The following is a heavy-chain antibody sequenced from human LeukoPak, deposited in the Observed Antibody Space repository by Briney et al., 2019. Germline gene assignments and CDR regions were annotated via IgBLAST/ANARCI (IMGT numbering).Heavy chain of an antibody. CDR2: IKQDGSEK. D-gene: IGHD3-3*01. Sequence: GGSLRLSCAASGFTFSSYWMSWVRQAPGKGLEWVANIKQDGSEKYYVDSVKGRFTISRDDAKNSLYLQMNSLRAEDTAVYYCARDPRITIFGVVTRSFDIWAKGQWSPSRQ. CDR3: ARDPRITIFGVVTRSFDI. V-gene: IGHV3-7*01. CDR1: GFTFSSYW. J-gene: IGHJ3*02.